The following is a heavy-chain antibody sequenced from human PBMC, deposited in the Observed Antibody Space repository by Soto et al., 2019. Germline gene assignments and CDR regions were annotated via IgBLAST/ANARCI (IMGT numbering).Heavy chain of an antibody. CDR1: GFTFSSYA. J-gene: IGHJ4*02. V-gene: IGHV3-30-3*01. D-gene: IGHD4-17*01. CDR3: ARDLKDYFHDLGYFDY. CDR2: ISYDGSNK. Sequence: QVQLVESGGGVVQPGRSLRLSCAASGFTFSSYAMHWVRQAPGKGLEWVAVISYDGSNKYYADSVKGRFTISRDNSKNNLYLHMNRLRAEDTAVYYCARDLKDYFHDLGYFDYWGQGTLVTVSS.